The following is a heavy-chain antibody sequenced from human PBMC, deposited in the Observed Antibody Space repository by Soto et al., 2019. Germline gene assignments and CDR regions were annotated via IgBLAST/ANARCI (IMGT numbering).Heavy chain of an antibody. J-gene: IGHJ4*02. V-gene: IGHV4-39*01. D-gene: IGHD3-16*01. Sequence: PSETLSLTCTVSGGSVSSSDYYWGWIRQPPGKELEWIGAVYYSGTTYYMPSLKSRVTISVDTSKNHFSLNLRSVTAADTAVYYCARQTGGFGYYFDYWGQGALVTVS. CDR1: GGSVSSSDYY. CDR3: ARQTGGFGYYFDY. CDR2: VYYSGTT.